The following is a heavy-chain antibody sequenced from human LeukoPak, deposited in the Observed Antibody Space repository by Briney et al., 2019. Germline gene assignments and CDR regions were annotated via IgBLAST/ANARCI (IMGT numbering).Heavy chain of an antibody. Sequence: SETLSLTCAVYGGSFSGYYWSWIRQPPGKGLEWIGEINHSGSTNYNPSLKSRVTISVDTSKNQFSLKLSSVTAADTAVYYCARIAGSITMVRGRYCYGMDVWGKGTTVTVSS. J-gene: IGHJ6*04. CDR1: GGSFSGYY. CDR3: ARIAGSITMVRGRYCYGMDV. D-gene: IGHD3-10*01. CDR2: INHSGST. V-gene: IGHV4-34*01.